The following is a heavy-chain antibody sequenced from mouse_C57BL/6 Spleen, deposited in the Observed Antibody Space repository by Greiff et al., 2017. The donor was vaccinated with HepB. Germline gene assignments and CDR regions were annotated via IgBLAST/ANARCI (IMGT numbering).Heavy chain of an antibody. J-gene: IGHJ4*01. CDR2: ISYSGST. D-gene: IGHD2-3*01. CDR3: ARGGDGYYVDAMDY. V-gene: IGHV3-1*01. Sequence: EVQRVESGPGMVKPSQSLSLTCTVTGYSITSGYDWHWIRHFPGNKLEWMGYISYSGSTNYNPSLKSRISITHDTSKNHFFLKLNSVTTEDTATYYCARGGDGYYVDAMDYWGQGTSVTVSS. CDR1: GYSITSGYD.